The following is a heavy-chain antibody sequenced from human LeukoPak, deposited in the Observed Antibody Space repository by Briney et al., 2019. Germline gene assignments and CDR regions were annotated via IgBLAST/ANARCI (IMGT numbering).Heavy chain of an antibody. J-gene: IGHJ4*02. CDR3: RRDGSVDY. Sequence: SETLSLTCTVSGGSISSGDYYWSWIRQPPGKGLEWIGYIYYSGSTCYNPSLKSRVTISVDTSKNQFSLKLSSVTAADTAVYYCRRDGSVDYWGQGTLVTVSS. V-gene: IGHV4-30-4*01. CDR2: IYYSGST. D-gene: IGHD3-10*01. CDR1: GGSISSGDYY.